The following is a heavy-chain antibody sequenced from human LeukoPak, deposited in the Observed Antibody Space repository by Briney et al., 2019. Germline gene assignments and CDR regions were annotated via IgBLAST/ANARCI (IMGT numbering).Heavy chain of an antibody. Sequence: GGSLRLSCAASGFTFSSYGMHWVRQAPGKGLEWVAFIRYDGSNKYYADSVKGRFTISRDNSKNTLYLQMNSLRAEATAVYYCARDRYCSSTSCYRARPNWFDPWGQGTLVTVSS. CDR1: GFTFSSYG. D-gene: IGHD2-2*01. V-gene: IGHV3-30*02. CDR3: ARDRYCSSTSCYRARPNWFDP. CDR2: IRYDGSNK. J-gene: IGHJ5*02.